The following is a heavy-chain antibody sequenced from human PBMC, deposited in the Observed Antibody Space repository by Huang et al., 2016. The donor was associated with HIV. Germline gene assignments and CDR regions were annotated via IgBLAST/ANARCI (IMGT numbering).Heavy chain of an antibody. D-gene: IGHD6-19*01. CDR3: ATSRSGSGWFLDI. CDR1: GGSLHGYY. J-gene: IGHJ2*01. Sequence: QVQLYQWGAGPLRPSETLSLLCGVSGGSLHGYYWKWLRQSPGRGLEWIGEVNHGGSTKYNASLKSRVTISVDTSKIQFSLNLTSVTATDTADYYCATSRSGSGWFLDIWGRGTLVSVS. V-gene: IGHV4-34*01. CDR2: VNHGGST.